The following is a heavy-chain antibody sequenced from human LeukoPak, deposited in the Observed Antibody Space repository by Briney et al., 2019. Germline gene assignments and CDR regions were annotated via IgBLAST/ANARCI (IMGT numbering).Heavy chain of an antibody. J-gene: IGHJ5*02. D-gene: IGHD6-13*01. CDR3: ARDYSSSWYEWFDP. CDR1: GGSISSGDYY. CDR2: IYYSGRS. V-gene: IGHV4-30-4*08. Sequence: PSQTLSLTCTVSGGSISSGDYYWRWIRQPPGKGLEWIGYIYYSGRSYYNPSLKSRVTISVDTSKNQFSLKLSSVTAADTAVYYCARDYSSSWYEWFDPWGQGTLVTVSS.